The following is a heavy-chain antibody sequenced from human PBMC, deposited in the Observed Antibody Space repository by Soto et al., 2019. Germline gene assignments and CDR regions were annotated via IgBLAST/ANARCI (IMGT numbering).Heavy chain of an antibody. CDR1: GGCVSSGSYY. D-gene: IGHD6-19*01. Sequence: SETLSLTCTVSGGCVSSGSYYWSWIRQPPGKGLEWIGYIYYSGSTNYNPSLKSRVTISVDTSKNQFSLKLSSVTAADAAVHYCARVGKQRLVHVYCNCWGQGTLVSVSA. J-gene: IGHJ4*02. V-gene: IGHV4-61*01. CDR3: ARVGKQRLVHVYCNC. CDR2: IYYSGST.